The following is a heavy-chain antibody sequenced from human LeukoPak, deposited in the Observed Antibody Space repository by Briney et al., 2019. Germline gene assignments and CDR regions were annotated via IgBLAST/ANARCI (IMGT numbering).Heavy chain of an antibody. V-gene: IGHV3-7*01. CDR1: GFTFSSYW. J-gene: IGHJ6*03. CDR2: IKQDGSEK. Sequence: GGSLRLSCAASGFTFSSYWMSWVRQAPGKGLEWVANIKQDGSEKYYVDSVKGRFTISRDNAKNSLYLQMNSLRAEDTAVYYCARDRLLEDRHYYSYYYMDVWGKGTTVTVSS. D-gene: IGHD1-1*01. CDR3: ARDRLLEDRHYYSYYYMDV.